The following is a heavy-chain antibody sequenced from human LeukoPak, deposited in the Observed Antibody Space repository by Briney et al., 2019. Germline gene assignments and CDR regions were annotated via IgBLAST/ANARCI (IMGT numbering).Heavy chain of an antibody. CDR1: GGSITNHY. CDR3: ARGGAWSDY. V-gene: IGHV4-59*11. D-gene: IGHD6-19*01. J-gene: IGHJ4*02. Sequence: SETLSLTYAVSGGSITNHYWTWIRQPPGKGLEWIGYIYFSGSTNYNPSLKSRVTISVNTSKNQFSLKLSSVTAADTAVYFCARGGAWSDYWGQGALVTVSS. CDR2: IYFSGST.